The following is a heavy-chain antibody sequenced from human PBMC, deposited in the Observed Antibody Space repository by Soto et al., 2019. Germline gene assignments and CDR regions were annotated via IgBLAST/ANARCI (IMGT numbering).Heavy chain of an antibody. Sequence: SVKVSCKSSGGTFSSYAISWVRQTPGQGLEWMGGIIPIFGTANYAQKFQGRVTITADESTSTAYMELSSLRSEDTAVYYCARDIAQVYDSSGSPYFDYWGQGTLVTVSS. V-gene: IGHV1-69*13. D-gene: IGHD3-22*01. CDR2: IIPIFGTA. J-gene: IGHJ4*02. CDR3: ARDIAQVYDSSGSPYFDY. CDR1: GGTFSSYA.